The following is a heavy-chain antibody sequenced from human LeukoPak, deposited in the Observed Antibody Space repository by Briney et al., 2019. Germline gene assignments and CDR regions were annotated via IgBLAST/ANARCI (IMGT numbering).Heavy chain of an antibody. D-gene: IGHD3-9*01. CDR1: GFTFSSYA. V-gene: IGHV3-23*01. CDR3: AKAPRYFDWLSLDY. CDR2: ISGSGGST. J-gene: IGHJ4*02. Sequence: PGGSLRLSCAASGFTFSSYAMSWVRQAPGKGLEWVSAISGSGGSTYYADSVKGRFTISRDNSKNTLYLQMNSLRAEDTAVYYCAKAPRYFDWLSLDYWGQGTLVTVSS.